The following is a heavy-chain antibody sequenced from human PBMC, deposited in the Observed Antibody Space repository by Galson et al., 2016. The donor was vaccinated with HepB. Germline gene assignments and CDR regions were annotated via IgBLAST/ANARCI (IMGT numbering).Heavy chain of an antibody. D-gene: IGHD5-12*01. CDR3: ARGRSPYSGFHIDY. J-gene: IGHJ4*02. V-gene: IGHV4-61*01. CDR2: ISYSGST. Sequence: SETLSLTCTVSGGSVSSGSYYWSWIRQPPGKGLEWIGYISYSGSTTYNPSLKSRVTISVDTTKNQFSLKVSSVTAADTAVYYCARGRSPYSGFHIDYWGQGTLVTVSS. CDR1: GGSVSSGSYY.